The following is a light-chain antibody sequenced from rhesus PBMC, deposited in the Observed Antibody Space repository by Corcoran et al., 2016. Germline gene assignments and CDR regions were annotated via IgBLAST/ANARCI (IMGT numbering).Light chain of an antibody. V-gene: IGKV3-42*03. J-gene: IGKJ1*01. CDR2: GAS. CDR3: QQYRHWPWT. CDR1: QSVSRS. Sequence: EIVLTQSPATLSLSPGERATLSCRASQSVSRSLAWYQPKPGQVPRLLIYGASSRATGIPDSFSGSGAGTDITLNINSLQPEDFAVYYCQQYRHWPWTFGQGTKVEIK.